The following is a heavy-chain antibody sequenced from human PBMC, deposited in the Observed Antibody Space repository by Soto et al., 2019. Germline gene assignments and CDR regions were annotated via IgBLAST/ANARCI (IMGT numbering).Heavy chain of an antibody. J-gene: IGHJ6*02. D-gene: IGHD3-10*01. CDR1: GFSLSTTGMC. CDR3: ARIVRAYYYSMDV. CDR2: IDWEDDK. V-gene: IGHV2-70*01. Sequence: SGPTLVNPTQTLTLTCTFSGFSLSTTGMCVGWIRQSPGKALEWLALIDWEDDKDYSTSLKTRLTIPKDTSKNQVVLAMTDMDPVDTATYYCARIVRAYYYSMDVWGQGTTVTVSS.